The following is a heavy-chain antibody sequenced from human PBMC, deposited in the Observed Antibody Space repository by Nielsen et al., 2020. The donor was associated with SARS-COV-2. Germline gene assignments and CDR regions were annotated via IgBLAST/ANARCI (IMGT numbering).Heavy chain of an antibody. J-gene: IGHJ6*03. Sequence: GESLKISCAASGFTFSSYGMHWVRQAPGKGLEWVAVISYDGSNKYYADSVKGRFTISRDNSKNTLYLQMNSLRAEDTAVYYCAKDHDFWSGLSSMDVWGKGTTVTVSS. D-gene: IGHD3-3*01. V-gene: IGHV3-30*18. CDR3: AKDHDFWSGLSSMDV. CDR2: ISYDGSNK. CDR1: GFTFSSYG.